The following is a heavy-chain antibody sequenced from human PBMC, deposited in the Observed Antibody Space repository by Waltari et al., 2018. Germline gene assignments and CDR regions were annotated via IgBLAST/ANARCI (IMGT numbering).Heavy chain of an antibody. J-gene: IGHJ3*02. CDR3: AKMDNRNAFEI. V-gene: IGHV3-66*01. CDR2: IYSGGST. CDR1: GFTVSRSY. Sequence: EVQLVESGGGLVQPGGSLSLSCAASGFTVSRSYISWVRQAPGKGLEWVSVIYSGGSTYYADSVKGRFTISRDNSKNTLYLQMDSLRAEDTAVYYCAKMDNRNAFEIWGQGTKVAVSS. D-gene: IGHD1-20*01.